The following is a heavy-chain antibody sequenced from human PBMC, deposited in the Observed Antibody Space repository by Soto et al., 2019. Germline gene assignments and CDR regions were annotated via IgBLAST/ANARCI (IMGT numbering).Heavy chain of an antibody. V-gene: IGHV1-69*06. D-gene: IGHD2-21*02. CDR2: IIPIFGTA. J-gene: IGHJ3*02. Sequence: QVQLVQSGAEVKKPGSSVKVSCKASGGTFSSYAISWVRQAPGQGLEWMGGIIPIFGTANYAQKFQGRVTITADKSTSTACMELSSLRSEDTAVYYCARGRVVVTAGNPTYDAFDIWGQGTMVTVSS. CDR3: ARGRVVVTAGNPTYDAFDI. CDR1: GGTFSSYA.